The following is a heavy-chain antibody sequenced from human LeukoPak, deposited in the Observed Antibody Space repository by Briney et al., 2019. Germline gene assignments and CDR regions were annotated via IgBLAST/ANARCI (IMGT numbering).Heavy chain of an antibody. CDR3: ARGTTSTSTLDAYYYYYYMDV. CDR2: IIPIFGTA. V-gene: IGHV1-69*05. CDR1: GGTFSSYA. J-gene: IGHJ6*03. Sequence: SVKVSCKASGGTFSSYAISWVRQAPGQGLEWMGGIIPIFGTANYAQKFQGRVTITTDESTSTAYMELSILRSEDTAVYYCARGTTSTSTLDAYYYYYYMDVWGKGTTVTVSS. D-gene: IGHD4-11*01.